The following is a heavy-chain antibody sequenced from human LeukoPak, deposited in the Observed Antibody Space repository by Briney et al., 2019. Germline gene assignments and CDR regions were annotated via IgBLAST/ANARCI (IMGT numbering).Heavy chain of an antibody. Sequence: GGSLRLSCAASGFTFSGYYMSWIRQAPGKGLEWVSYISSSSSYTNYADSVKGRFTISRDNAKNSLYLQMNSLRAEDTAVYYCARDLRAAAIDYWGQGTLVTVSS. CDR3: ARDLRAAAIDY. D-gene: IGHD2-2*01. V-gene: IGHV3-11*05. CDR2: ISSSSSYT. J-gene: IGHJ4*02. CDR1: GFTFSGYY.